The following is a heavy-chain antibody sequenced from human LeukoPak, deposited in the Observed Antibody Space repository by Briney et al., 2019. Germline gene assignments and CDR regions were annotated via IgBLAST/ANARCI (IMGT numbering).Heavy chain of an antibody. Sequence: GGSLRLSCSASGFTLSGAASTWVRQAPGKGLEWVSYISSSGSTIYYADSVKGRFTISRDNAKNSLYLQMNSLRAEDTAVYYCARAGYSSSWYGGYWGQGTLVTVSS. D-gene: IGHD6-13*01. V-gene: IGHV3-11*01. CDR2: ISSSGSTI. CDR3: ARAGYSSSWYGGY. CDR1: GFTLSGAA. J-gene: IGHJ4*02.